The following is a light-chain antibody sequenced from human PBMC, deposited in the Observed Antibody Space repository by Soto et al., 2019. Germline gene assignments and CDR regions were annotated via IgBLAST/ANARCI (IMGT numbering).Light chain of an antibody. J-gene: IGLJ1*01. CDR1: NSDVGAYNY. V-gene: IGLV2-14*01. CDR3: SSYTSSSTL. Sequence: ALTQPASVSGSPGQSVSISCTGTNSDVGAYNYVSWYQQYAGKAPKLMIYAVTDRPSGVSSRFSGSKSGNTASLTISGLQAEDEADYYCSSYTSSSTLFGTGTKVTVL. CDR2: AVT.